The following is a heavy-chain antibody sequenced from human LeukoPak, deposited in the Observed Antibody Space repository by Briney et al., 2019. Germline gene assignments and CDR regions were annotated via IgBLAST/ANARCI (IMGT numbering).Heavy chain of an antibody. CDR3: ARAQRIAAADY. J-gene: IGHJ4*02. CDR2: IYYSGST. V-gene: IGHV4-59*01. CDR1: GGSISRYY. D-gene: IGHD6-13*01. Sequence: SETLSLTCTVSGGSISRYYWSWLRQPPGKGLEWIGYIYYSGSTNYNPSLKSRVTISVDTSKNQFSLKLSSVTAADTAVYYCARAQRIAAADYWGQGTLVTVSS.